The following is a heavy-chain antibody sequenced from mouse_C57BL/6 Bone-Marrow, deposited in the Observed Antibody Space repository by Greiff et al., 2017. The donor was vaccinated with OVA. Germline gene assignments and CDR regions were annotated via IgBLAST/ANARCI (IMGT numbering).Heavy chain of an antibody. V-gene: IGHV1-54*01. Sequence: VQVVESGAELVRPGTSVKVSCKASGYAFTNYLIEWVKQRPGQGLEWIGVINPGSGGTNYNEKFKGKATLTADKSSSTAYMQLSSLTSEDSAVYFCARSYSKGFDYWGQGTTLTVSS. CDR2: INPGSGGT. CDR1: GYAFTNYL. D-gene: IGHD2-5*01. CDR3: ARSYSKGFDY. J-gene: IGHJ2*01.